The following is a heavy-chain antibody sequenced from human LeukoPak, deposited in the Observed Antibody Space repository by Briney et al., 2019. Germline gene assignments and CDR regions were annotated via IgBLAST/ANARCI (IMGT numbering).Heavy chain of an antibody. CDR2: INTNTGNP. CDR3: AIKTYYYDSSGYSIDY. CDR1: GYTFTSYA. V-gene: IGHV7-4-1*02. Sequence: GASVKVSCKASGYTFTSYAMNWVRQAPGQGLEWMGWINTNTGNPTYAQGFTGRFVFSLDTSVSTAYLQISSLKAEDTAVYYCAIKTYYYDSSGYSIDYWGQGTLVTVSS. D-gene: IGHD3-22*01. J-gene: IGHJ4*02.